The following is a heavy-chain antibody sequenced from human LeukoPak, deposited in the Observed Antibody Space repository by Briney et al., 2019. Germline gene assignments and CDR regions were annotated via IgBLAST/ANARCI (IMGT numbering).Heavy chain of an antibody. CDR1: GFPFSTYA. CDR2: TVGGGDGT. Sequence: GGSLRLSCAASGFPFSTYAMHWVRQAPGKGLEWVAVTVGGGDGTYYADSVKGRFTISRDNSNNTLYLQMNSLRAEDTAVYYCAKLTTSWGQGTLVAVSS. V-gene: IGHV3-23*01. J-gene: IGHJ4*02. CDR3: AKLTTS. D-gene: IGHD4-11*01.